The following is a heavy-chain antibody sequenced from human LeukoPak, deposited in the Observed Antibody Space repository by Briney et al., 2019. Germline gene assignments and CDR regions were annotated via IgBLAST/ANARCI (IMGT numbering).Heavy chain of an antibody. Sequence: GGSLRLSCAASGFTVSSNYMNWVRQAPGKGLEWVSVIYTGGSTYYADSVKGRFTISRDKSKNTLYLQMNSLRAEDTAVYYCARDRDTAMGLWGQGTLVTVSS. V-gene: IGHV3-53*05. CDR3: ARDRDTAMGL. CDR1: GFTVSSNY. CDR2: IYTGGST. J-gene: IGHJ4*02. D-gene: IGHD5-18*01.